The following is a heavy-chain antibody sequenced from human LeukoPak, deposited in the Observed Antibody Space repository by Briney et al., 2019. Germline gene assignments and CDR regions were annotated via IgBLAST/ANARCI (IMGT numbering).Heavy chain of an antibody. Sequence: GRSLRLSCAASGFTFSSYGMHWVRQAPGKGLEWVAVISYDGSNKYYADSVKGGFTISRDNSKNTLYLQMNSLRAEDTAVYYCAKDLYSSGWYRVNYYYYGMDVWGQGTTVTVSS. J-gene: IGHJ6*02. CDR3: AKDLYSSGWYRVNYYYYGMDV. D-gene: IGHD6-19*01. V-gene: IGHV3-30*18. CDR2: ISYDGSNK. CDR1: GFTFSSYG.